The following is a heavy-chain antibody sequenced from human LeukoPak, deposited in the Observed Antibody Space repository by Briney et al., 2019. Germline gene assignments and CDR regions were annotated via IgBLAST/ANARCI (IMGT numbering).Heavy chain of an antibody. V-gene: IGHV4-34*01. Sequence: PSETLSLTCGVFGGSFSGYSWTWLRQPPGKGLEWIGQINHRGSSHYNPSLRSRVTISVDTSKTQFSLKLTSVTAADTAVYYCARDKFCSDTGICNIGLFDYWGQGALVTVSS. J-gene: IGHJ4*02. CDR2: INHRGSS. CDR1: GGSFSGYS. CDR3: ARDKFCSDTGICNIGLFDY. D-gene: IGHD2-15*01.